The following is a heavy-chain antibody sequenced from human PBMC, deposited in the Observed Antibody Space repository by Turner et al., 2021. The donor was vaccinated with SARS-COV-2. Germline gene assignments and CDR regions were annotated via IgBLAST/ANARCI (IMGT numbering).Heavy chain of an antibody. V-gene: IGHV3-21*01. CDR3: ARQKPGFDSSGYYPDAFDI. CDR1: GFTFSNYN. J-gene: IGHJ3*02. D-gene: IGHD3-22*01. Sequence: EVQLVASGGGLVKPGGSLRLPCAASGFTFSNYNMNWVRQAPGKGPEWVSSVSSGRSYIYYADSVKGRFTISRDNAKKSLFLQMNSLRAEDTAVYYCARQKPGFDSSGYYPDAFDIWGQGTMVTVSS. CDR2: VSSGRSYI.